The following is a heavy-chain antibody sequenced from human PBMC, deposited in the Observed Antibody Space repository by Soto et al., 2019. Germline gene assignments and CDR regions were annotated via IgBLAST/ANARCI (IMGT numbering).Heavy chain of an antibody. Sequence: SETLSLTCSVSGGSISDYYWSWIRQPPGKGLEWIGYIYDSGITNKNPSLRNRVTVSVDTSKNQFSLKLSSVTAADTAVYYCARSDESYYDFWGQGALVTVSS. CDR3: ARSDESYYDF. CDR1: GGSISDYY. V-gene: IGHV4-59*01. CDR2: IYDSGIT. J-gene: IGHJ4*02. D-gene: IGHD1-26*01.